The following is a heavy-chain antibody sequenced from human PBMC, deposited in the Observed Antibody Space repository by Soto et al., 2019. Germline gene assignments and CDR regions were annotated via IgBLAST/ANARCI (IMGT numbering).Heavy chain of an antibody. CDR3: ARGRFFDY. J-gene: IGHJ4*03. CDR1: GFTFSTYI. Sequence: PGGSLRQSGSASGFTFSTYIMNWVRQSPGKGLEWISHINFSGDSIYYADSVKGRFTISRDNAKTSLYLQMNSLRDEDTAVYYCARGRFFDYWGQGTMVTVSS. CDR2: INFSGDSI. V-gene: IGHV3-48*02.